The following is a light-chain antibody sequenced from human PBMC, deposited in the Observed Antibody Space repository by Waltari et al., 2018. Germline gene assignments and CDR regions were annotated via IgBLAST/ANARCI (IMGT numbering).Light chain of an antibody. CDR2: WAS. Sequence: DIVMTQSPDSLAVSLGERATINCKSSQSVLFTSNNKNYLHWYQQRPGQPPKLLIYWASTRESGVPDRFSGSGSGTDFTLTISSLQAEDVAVYYCLQYYSPPYTFGQGTKLEIK. V-gene: IGKV4-1*01. J-gene: IGKJ2*01. CDR1: QSVLFTSNNKNY. CDR3: LQYYSPPYT.